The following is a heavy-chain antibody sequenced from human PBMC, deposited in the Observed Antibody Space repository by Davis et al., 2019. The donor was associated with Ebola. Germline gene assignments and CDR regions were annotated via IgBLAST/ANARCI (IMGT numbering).Heavy chain of an antibody. D-gene: IGHD3-22*01. Sequence: ASAMDSCKTSGYTSSSYGITWVRQAPGQGPAWMGWITPNSNNAGSAQKFQGRVTMTRATSTSTAYMELRSLKSDDTAVYYCLVKDDSSSYYYEVDYWGQGSLVTVSS. CDR2: ITPNSNNA. J-gene: IGHJ4*02. V-gene: IGHV1-18*01. CDR1: GYTSSSYG. CDR3: LVKDDSSSYYYEVDY.